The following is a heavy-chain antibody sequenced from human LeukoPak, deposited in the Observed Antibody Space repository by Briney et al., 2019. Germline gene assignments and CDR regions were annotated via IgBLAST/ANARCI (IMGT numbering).Heavy chain of an antibody. Sequence: GGSLRLPCAASGFTFSSYGMSWVRQAPGKGLEWVSAISGSGGSTYYAHSVKGRFTISRDNAKNSLYLQMNSLRAEDTAVYYCASSYPSYYYDSSGYYPLDFWGQGTLVTVSS. CDR3: ASSYPSYYYDSSGYYPLDF. D-gene: IGHD3-22*01. J-gene: IGHJ4*02. V-gene: IGHV3-23*01. CDR2: ISGSGGST. CDR1: GFTFSSYG.